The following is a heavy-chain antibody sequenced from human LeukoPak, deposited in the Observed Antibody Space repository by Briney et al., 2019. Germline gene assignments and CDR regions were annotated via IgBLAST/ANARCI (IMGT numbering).Heavy chain of an antibody. CDR1: GGSFSGYY. Sequence: SETLSLTCAVYGGSFSGYYWSWIRQPPGKGLEWIGEINHSGSTNYNPSLKGRVTISVDTSKNQFSLELSSVTAADTAVYYCARGGYYDSSGYYPYYFDYWGQGTLVTVSS. V-gene: IGHV4-34*01. D-gene: IGHD3-22*01. CDR2: INHSGST. CDR3: ARGGYYDSSGYYPYYFDY. J-gene: IGHJ4*02.